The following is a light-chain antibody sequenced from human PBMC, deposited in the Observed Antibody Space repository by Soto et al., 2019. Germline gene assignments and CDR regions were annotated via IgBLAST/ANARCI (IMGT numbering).Light chain of an antibody. J-gene: IGLJ1*01. CDR3: CSYAGSYIDV. CDR2: DVS. CDR1: SSDVGTYNY. Sequence: QSALTQPRSVSGSPGQSVTISCTGTSSDVGTYNYVSWYRQHPGKAPKLMIYDVSKRPSGVPDRFSGSKSDNTASLTISGLQAEDEGDYYCCSYAGSYIDVFGTGTKLTVL. V-gene: IGLV2-11*01.